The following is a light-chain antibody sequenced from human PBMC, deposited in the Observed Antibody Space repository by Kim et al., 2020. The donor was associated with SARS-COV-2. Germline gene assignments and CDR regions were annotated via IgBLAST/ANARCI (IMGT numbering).Light chain of an antibody. CDR1: SSDIGSYNQ. V-gene: IGLV2-23*02. Sequence: GQPITISCTGTSSDIGSYNQVAWYQHHPGKAPKLIMYDFNQRPSGVSDRLSGSKSGYTASLTISGLQAEDEADYYCCSYAGSNSYVFGTGTKVTVL. CDR3: CSYAGSNSYV. J-gene: IGLJ1*01. CDR2: DFN.